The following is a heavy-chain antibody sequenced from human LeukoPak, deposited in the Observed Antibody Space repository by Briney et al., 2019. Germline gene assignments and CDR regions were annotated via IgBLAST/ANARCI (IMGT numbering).Heavy chain of an antibody. J-gene: IGHJ4*02. CDR1: EYTFTGYY. V-gene: IGHV1-46*01. CDR3: ARDHYHKIHSVMVTAPDY. CDR2: INPTGGST. Sequence: VASVKVSCKASEYTFTGYYIHWVRQAPGEGLEWMGIINPTGGSTSYAQKFQGRVTMTRDTSTSTVYMELSSLRSEDTAVYYCARDHYHKIHSVMVTAPDYWGQGTLVIVSS. D-gene: IGHD2-21*02.